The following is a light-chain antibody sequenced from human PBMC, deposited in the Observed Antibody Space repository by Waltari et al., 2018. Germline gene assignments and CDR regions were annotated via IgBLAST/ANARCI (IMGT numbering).Light chain of an antibody. V-gene: IGKV2-30*01. Sequence: DAVMTQSPLSLPVTPGQPAPTSCRSTQSLVFGDGNTYLNWFHQRPGQSPRRPIYKVSNRDSGVPDRFSGSGSGTDFTLRISRVEAEDVGVYYCMQGTHWPYTFGQGTKVEI. CDR2: KVS. CDR3: MQGTHWPYT. J-gene: IGKJ2*01. CDR1: QSLVFGDGNTY.